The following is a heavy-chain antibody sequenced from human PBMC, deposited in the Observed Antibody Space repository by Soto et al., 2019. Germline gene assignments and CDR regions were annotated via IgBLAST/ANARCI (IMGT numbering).Heavy chain of an antibody. CDR3: AKPYSNSWYYFHY. J-gene: IGHJ4*02. D-gene: IGHD6-13*01. CDR2: ITGSGGTT. Sequence: RRLSCAASGFTFSTYAMSWVRQAPGKGLEWVSAITGSGGTTYYADSVKGRFTISRDNSKNTLYLQMNSLRAEDTALYYCAKPYSNSWYYFHYWGQGTLVTVSS. V-gene: IGHV3-23*01. CDR1: GFTFSTYA.